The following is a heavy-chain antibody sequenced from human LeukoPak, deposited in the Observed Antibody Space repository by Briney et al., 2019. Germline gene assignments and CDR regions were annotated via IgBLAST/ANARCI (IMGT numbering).Heavy chain of an antibody. CDR1: GFTFSSYA. V-gene: IGHV3-23*01. Sequence: GGSLRLPCAASGFTFSSYAMSWVRQAPGKGLEWVSAISGSGGSTYYADSVKGRFTISRDNSKNTLYLQMNSLGAEDTAVYYCAKRPMVRGVPFDYWGQGTLVTVSS. CDR2: ISGSGGST. D-gene: IGHD3-10*01. J-gene: IGHJ4*02. CDR3: AKRPMVRGVPFDY.